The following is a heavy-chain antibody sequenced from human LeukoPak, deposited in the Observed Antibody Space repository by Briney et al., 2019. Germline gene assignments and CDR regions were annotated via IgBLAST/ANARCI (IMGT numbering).Heavy chain of an antibody. CDR2: ISKEGGSE. V-gene: IGHV3-30*07. CDR1: EFTFSYYA. Sequence: PGRSLRLSCGASEFTFSYYAMHWVRQAPGKGLEWVAVISKEGGSEYYADSVKGRFTISRDNAKNSLSLQMNNLRAEDTAVYYCARNPAKVFPAVYWGQGTLVTVSS. J-gene: IGHJ4*02. D-gene: IGHD2-2*01. CDR3: ARNPAKVFPAVY.